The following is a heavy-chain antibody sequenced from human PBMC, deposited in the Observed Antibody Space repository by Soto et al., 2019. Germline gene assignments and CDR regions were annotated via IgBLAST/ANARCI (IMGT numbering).Heavy chain of an antibody. CDR3: ARVVTTSSYGMDV. D-gene: IGHD4-17*01. Sequence: QVQLVESGGGVVQPGRSLRLSCAASGFTFSSYAMHWVRQAPGQGLEWVAVISYDGSNKYYADSVKGRFTISRDNSKNTLYLQMNSLRAEDTAVYYCARVVTTSSYGMDVWGQGTTVTVSS. V-gene: IGHV3-30-3*01. CDR2: ISYDGSNK. CDR1: GFTFSSYA. J-gene: IGHJ6*02.